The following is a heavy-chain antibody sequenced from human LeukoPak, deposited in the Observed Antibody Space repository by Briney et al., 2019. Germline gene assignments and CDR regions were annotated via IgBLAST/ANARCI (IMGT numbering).Heavy chain of an antibody. J-gene: IGHJ5*02. CDR2: MYYSGGT. D-gene: IGHD3-10*01. V-gene: IGHV4-39*01. CDR1: GGSISSSSYY. CDR3: ARSSHYLSLGFDP. Sequence: SETLSLTCTVSGGSISSSSYYWGWIRQPPGKGPEWIGSMYYSGGTYFNPSLKSRVTISVDTSRNQFSLKLSSVAAADTAVFYYARSSHYLSLGFDPWGQGILVTVSS.